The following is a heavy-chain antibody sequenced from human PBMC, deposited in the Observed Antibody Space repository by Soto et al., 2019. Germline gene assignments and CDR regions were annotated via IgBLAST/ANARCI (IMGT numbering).Heavy chain of an antibody. Sequence: QVQQQESGPGLVKPSDTLSLICRVSGAYINDFSWSWIRQPAGTGLEWIGRIHINEFVQYSPSFRGRVTMSKDTSSTHLSRNVQSATAADTAVYYCARESGENWTYEAHWGQGTLVTVSS. V-gene: IGHV4-4*07. J-gene: IGHJ1*01. CDR2: IHINEFV. CDR3: ARESGENWTYEAH. CDR1: GAYINDFS. D-gene: IGHD1-7*01.